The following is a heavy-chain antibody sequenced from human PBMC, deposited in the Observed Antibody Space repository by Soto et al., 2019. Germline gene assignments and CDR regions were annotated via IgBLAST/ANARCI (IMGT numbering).Heavy chain of an antibody. CDR2: ISSSSSYI. J-gene: IGHJ4*02. V-gene: IGHV3-21*01. D-gene: IGHD2-15*01. Sequence: GGSLRLSCAASGFTFSRYSMNWVRQAPGKGLEWVSSISSSSSYIYYADSVKGRFTISRDNAKNSLYLQMNSLRAEDTAVYYCARTSVWGYCSGGSCHGVYFDYWGQGTLVTVSS. CDR1: GFTFSRYS. CDR3: ARTSVWGYCSGGSCHGVYFDY.